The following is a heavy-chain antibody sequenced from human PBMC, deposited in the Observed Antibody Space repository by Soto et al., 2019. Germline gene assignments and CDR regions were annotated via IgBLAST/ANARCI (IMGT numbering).Heavy chain of an antibody. CDR2: INPTGGRA. D-gene: IGHD2-2*01. V-gene: IGHV1-46*03. CDR1: GYHFTRYY. Sequence: GASVKVSCKTSGYHFTRYYIHWVRQAPGKGLEWMGIINPTGGRATYAQKFQGRVSMTRDTSTTTVYMELTGLKSEGTAVYLCSRDRCSSTSCYPDYWGQGTLVTVSS. CDR3: SRDRCSSTSCYPDY. J-gene: IGHJ4*02.